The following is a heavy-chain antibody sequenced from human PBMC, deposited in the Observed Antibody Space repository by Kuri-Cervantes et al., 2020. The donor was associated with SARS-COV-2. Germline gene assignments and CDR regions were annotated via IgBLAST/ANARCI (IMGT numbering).Heavy chain of an antibody. CDR1: GYTFTSYG. J-gene: IGHJ6*03. V-gene: IGHV1-18*01. CDR3: ASGALGSYPYYYYYMDV. D-gene: IGHD2-15*01. CDR2: ISAYNGNT. Sequence: ASVKVSCKASGYTFTSYGISWVRQAPGQGLEWMGWISAYNGNTNYAQKLQGRVTMTTDTSTSTAYMELRSLRSDDTAVYYCASGALGSYPYYYYYMDVWGKGTTVTVSS.